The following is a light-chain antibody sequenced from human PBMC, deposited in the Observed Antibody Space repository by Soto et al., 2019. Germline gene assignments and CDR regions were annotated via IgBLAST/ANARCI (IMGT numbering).Light chain of an antibody. J-gene: IGKJ4*01. CDR1: QDISNF. V-gene: IGKV1-27*01. CDR2: AAS. Sequence: DIQMTQSPSSLSAFVGDTVTITCRASQDISNFLAWYQQKPGKVPKLLIYAASTLQSGVPSRFSGSGSGTDFTLTISSLQPEDVATYYCQKCKIAPFTFGGGTKVEMK. CDR3: QKCKIAPFT.